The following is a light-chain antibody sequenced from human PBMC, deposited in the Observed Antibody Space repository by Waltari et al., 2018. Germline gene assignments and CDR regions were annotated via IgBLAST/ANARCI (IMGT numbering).Light chain of an antibody. V-gene: IGLV2-23*02. CDR1: SSDVGNYNL. J-gene: IGLJ1*01. CDR3: CSYVGLGTYV. Sequence: QSGLAQPASASGSPGQSLTITCTGTSSDVGNYNLVPWYQQRPGKAPSLLIYEVTKRARGTSDTFSASKAGNTASLSISGRRAQEDEAYYYCCSYVGLGTYVFGTGTKVTV. CDR2: EVT.